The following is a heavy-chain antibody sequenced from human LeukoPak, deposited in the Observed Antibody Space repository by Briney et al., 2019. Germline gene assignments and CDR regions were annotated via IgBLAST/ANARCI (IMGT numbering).Heavy chain of an antibody. CDR1: GGSISSSSYY. CDR2: IYYSGST. D-gene: IGHD3-10*01. V-gene: IGHV4-39*01. J-gene: IGHJ6*02. CDR3: ARGRGYYGSGSYYYSYGMDV. Sequence: PSETLSLTCTVSGGSISSSSYYWGWIRQPPGKGLEWIGSIYYSGSTYYNPSLKSRVTISVHTSKNQFSLKLSSVPAADTAVYYCARGRGYYGSGSYYYSYGMDVWGQGTTVTVSS.